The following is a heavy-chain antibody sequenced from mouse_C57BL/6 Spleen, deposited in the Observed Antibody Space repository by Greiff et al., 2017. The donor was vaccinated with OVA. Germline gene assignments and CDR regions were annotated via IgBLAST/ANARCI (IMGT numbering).Heavy chain of an antibody. V-gene: IGHV14-4*01. J-gene: IGHJ1*03. CDR2: IDPENGDT. CDR1: GFNIKDDY. Sequence: VQLKQSGAELVRPGASVKLSCTASGFNIKDDYMHWVKQRPEQGLEWIGWIDPENGDTEYASKFQGKATITADTSSNTAYLQLSSLTSEDTAVYYCTTSITTVAHFDVWGTGTTVTVSS. CDR3: TTSITTVAHFDV. D-gene: IGHD1-1*01.